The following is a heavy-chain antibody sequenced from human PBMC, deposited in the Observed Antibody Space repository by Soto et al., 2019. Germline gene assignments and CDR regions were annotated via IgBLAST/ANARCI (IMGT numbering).Heavy chain of an antibody. CDR2: ISAYNGNT. J-gene: IGHJ1*01. CDR1: GYTFTSYG. V-gene: IGHV1-18*01. Sequence: GASVKVSCKASGYTFTSYGISWVRQAPGQGFEWMGRISAYNGNTNYAQKLQGRVTMTTDTSTSTAYMELRSLRSDDTAVYYCAREGYSSGWYERTEYFQHWGQGTLVTVSS. D-gene: IGHD6-19*01. CDR3: AREGYSSGWYERTEYFQH.